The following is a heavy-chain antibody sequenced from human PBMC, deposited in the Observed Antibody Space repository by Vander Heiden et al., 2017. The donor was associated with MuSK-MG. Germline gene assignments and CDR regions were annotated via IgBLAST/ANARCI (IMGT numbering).Heavy chain of an antibody. CDR2: ISGSGGST. J-gene: IGHJ6*03. CDR3: AHAGGRGDPSDYYYYYMDV. Sequence: APGKGLEWVSAISGSGGSTYYADSVKGRFTISRDNSKNTLYLQMNSLRAEDTAVYYCAHAGGRGDPSDYYYYYMDVWGKGTTVTVSS. V-gene: IGHV3-23*01. D-gene: IGHD3-16*01.